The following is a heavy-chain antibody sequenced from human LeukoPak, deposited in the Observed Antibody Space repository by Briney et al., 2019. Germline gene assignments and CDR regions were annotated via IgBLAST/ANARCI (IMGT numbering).Heavy chain of an antibody. J-gene: IGHJ3*02. CDR3: ARDRARAFDI. Sequence: SETLSLTCTVSGGSISSGDYYWSWIRQPPGKGLEWIGYIYYSGSTYYNPSLKSRVTISVDTSKNQFSLKLSSVSAADTAAYYCARDRARAFDIWGQGTMVTVSS. CDR1: GGSISSGDYY. V-gene: IGHV4-30-4*02. CDR2: IYYSGST.